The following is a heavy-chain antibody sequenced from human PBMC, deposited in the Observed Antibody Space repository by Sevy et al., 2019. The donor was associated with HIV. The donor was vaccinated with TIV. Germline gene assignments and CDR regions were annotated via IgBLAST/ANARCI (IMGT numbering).Heavy chain of an antibody. J-gene: IGHJ4*02. V-gene: IGHV3-49*04. Sequence: GGSLRLSCTASGFTFGDYCMSWVRQAPGKGLEWVALLKSDVYGGTVDNAASVGGRFVISRDESKTIAYLQMNDLKTEDTGVYYCARWKAAQSIFDYWGQGALVTVSS. CDR2: LKSDVYGGTV. D-gene: IGHD6-13*01. CDR3: ARWKAAQSIFDY. CDR1: GFTFGDYC.